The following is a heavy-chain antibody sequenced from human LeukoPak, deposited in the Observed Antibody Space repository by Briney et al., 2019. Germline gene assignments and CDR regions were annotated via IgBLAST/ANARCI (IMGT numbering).Heavy chain of an antibody. Sequence: GGSLRLSCVVSGFDFSGFSMSWVRQAPGKGLEWVAIMEEYGSYIFYVDSVKGRFIISRDNARNSLYLQMNNPRAEDTAVYYCARPRGCGSARCNNFDSWGQGTLVTVSS. CDR1: GFDFSGFS. CDR2: MEEYGSYI. J-gene: IGHJ4*02. CDR3: ARPRGCGSARCNNFDS. D-gene: IGHD2-2*01. V-gene: IGHV3-7*01.